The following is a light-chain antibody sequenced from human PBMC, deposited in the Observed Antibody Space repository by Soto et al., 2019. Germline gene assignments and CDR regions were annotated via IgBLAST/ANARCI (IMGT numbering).Light chain of an antibody. CDR1: QSVSNNY. CDR2: GAS. V-gene: IGKV3D-20*02. CDR3: QQRHMWPIT. J-gene: IGKJ5*01. Sequence: EIVLTQSPGAPSLSPGERATLSCRASQSVSNNYLAWYQQKPGQAPRLLIYGASSRATGIPDRFSGSGSGTDFTLTISRLEPEDSAVYYCQQRHMWPITFGQGTRLEIK.